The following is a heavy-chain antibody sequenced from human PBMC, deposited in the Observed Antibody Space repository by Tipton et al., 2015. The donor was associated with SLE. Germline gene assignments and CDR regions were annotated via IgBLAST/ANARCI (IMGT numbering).Heavy chain of an antibody. V-gene: IGHV4-34*01. CDR2: INHSGST. D-gene: IGHD4-17*01. CDR3: ARETTVTRGTFDI. CDR1: GGSFSGYY. Sequence: TLSLTCAVYGGSFSGYYWSWIRQPPGKGLEWIGEINHSGSTNYNPSLKSRVTISVDTSKNQSSLKLSSVTAADTAVYYCARETTVTRGTFDIWGQGTMVTVS. J-gene: IGHJ3*02.